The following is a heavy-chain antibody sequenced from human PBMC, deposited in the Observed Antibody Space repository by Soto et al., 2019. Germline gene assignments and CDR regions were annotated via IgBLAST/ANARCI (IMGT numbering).Heavy chain of an antibody. CDR3: ARVTQKYYHYMDV. V-gene: IGHV4-34*09. Sequence: SETLSLTCAVYGGSFSGYYWSWIRQPPGKGLEWIGEINHSGSTNYNPSLKSRVTISVDTSKNQFSLKLSSVTAADTAVYYCARVTQKYYHYMDVWGKGTTVTVSS. D-gene: IGHD6-6*01. CDR2: INHSGST. CDR1: GGSFSGYY. J-gene: IGHJ6*03.